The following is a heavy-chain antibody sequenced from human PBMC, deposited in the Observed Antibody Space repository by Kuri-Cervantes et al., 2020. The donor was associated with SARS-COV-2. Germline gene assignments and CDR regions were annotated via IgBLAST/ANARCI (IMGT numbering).Heavy chain of an antibody. CDR3: ARDPGYCSSTSCYVAYFDY. D-gene: IGHD2-2*01. CDR2: ISSSSSYI. CDR1: GFTFRIYA. J-gene: IGHJ4*02. V-gene: IGHV3-21*01. Sequence: LSLICAASGFTFRIYAMHWVRQAPGKGLEWVSSISSSSSYIYYADSVKGRFTISRDNAKNSLYLQMNSLRAEDTAVYYCARDPGYCSSTSCYVAYFDYWGQGTLVTVSS.